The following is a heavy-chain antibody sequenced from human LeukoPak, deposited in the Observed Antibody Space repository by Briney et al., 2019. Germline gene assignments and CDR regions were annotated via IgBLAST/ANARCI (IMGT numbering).Heavy chain of an antibody. D-gene: IGHD2-2*01. J-gene: IGHJ4*02. CDR3: AKDRRRSTSCYDFDY. CDR2: ISGSGGII. CDR1: GFTFSSYA. V-gene: IGHV3-23*01. Sequence: GGSLRLSCAASGFTFSSYAMSWVRQAPGEGLEWVSSISGSGGIIYYTDSVKGRFTISRDISKSTVFLQMNSLKAEDTAVYYCAKDRRRSTSCYDFDYWGQGTLVTVSS.